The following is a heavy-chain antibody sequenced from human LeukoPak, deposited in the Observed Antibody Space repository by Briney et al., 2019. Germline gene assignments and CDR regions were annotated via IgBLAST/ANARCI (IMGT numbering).Heavy chain of an antibody. V-gene: IGHV1-69*04. CDR1: GYTFTSYY. J-gene: IGHJ5*02. CDR3: ARDSGVRWLQFEDKISNWFDP. CDR2: IIPILGIA. Sequence: GASVKVSCKASGYTFTSYYMHWVRQAPGQGLEWMGRIIPILGIANYAQKFQGRVTITADKSTSTAYMELSSLRSEDTAVYYCARDSGVRWLQFEDKISNWFDPWGQGTLVTVSS. D-gene: IGHD5-24*01.